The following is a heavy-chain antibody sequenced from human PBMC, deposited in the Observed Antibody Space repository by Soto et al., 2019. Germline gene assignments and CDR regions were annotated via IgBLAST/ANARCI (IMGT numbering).Heavy chain of an antibody. Sequence: GGSLRLSCAASGFTFSSYAMHWVRQAPGKGLEWVAVISYDGSNKYYADSVKGRFTISRDNSKNTLYLQMNSLRAEDTAVYYCARDPYPLGQGTLVTVSS. CDR1: GFTFSSYA. J-gene: IGHJ5*02. CDR2: ISYDGSNK. CDR3: ARDPYP. V-gene: IGHV3-30-3*01.